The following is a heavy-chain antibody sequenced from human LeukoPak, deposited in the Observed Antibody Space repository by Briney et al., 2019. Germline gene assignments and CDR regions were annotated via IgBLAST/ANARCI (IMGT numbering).Heavy chain of an antibody. CDR3: AVKGAPLAYFDY. Sequence: SETLSLTCAVYGGFFSGYYWSWIRQPPGKGLEWIGEINHSGSTNYNPSLKSRVTISVDTSKNQFSLKLSSVTAADTAVYYCAVKGAPLAYFDYWGQGTLVTVSS. V-gene: IGHV4-34*01. D-gene: IGHD1-26*01. CDR1: GGFFSGYY. J-gene: IGHJ4*02. CDR2: INHSGST.